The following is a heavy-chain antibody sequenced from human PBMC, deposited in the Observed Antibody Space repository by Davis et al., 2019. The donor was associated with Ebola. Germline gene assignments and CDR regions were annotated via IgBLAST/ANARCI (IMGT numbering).Heavy chain of an antibody. J-gene: IGHJ4*02. Sequence: PGGSLRLSCAVNGGPFSAYYWTYTRQSPGMGLEWIGEINHSGISSYNPALKTRVRMSVDPSKNQFSLRLRSVTAADTAVYYCARGSVKMDSWGQGILVTVSS. D-gene: IGHD3-22*01. CDR2: INHSGIS. CDR3: ARGSVKMDS. V-gene: IGHV4-34*01. CDR1: GGPFSAYY.